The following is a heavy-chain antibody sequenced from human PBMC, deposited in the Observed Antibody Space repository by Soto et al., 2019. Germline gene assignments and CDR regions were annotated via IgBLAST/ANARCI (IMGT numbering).Heavy chain of an antibody. Sequence: XGSLRLSCSGAGVIFSDYYMSWIRQAPGKGLDWVSYISSSSTYTSYADSVKGRFTISRDNAKKSLYLQMNSLRVEDTAVYYCARDCSSTSCPLQNSYYYSGLDVWGQGTKVTVSS. J-gene: IGHJ6*02. CDR1: GVIFSDYY. V-gene: IGHV3-11*06. D-gene: IGHD2-2*01. CDR2: ISSSSTYT. CDR3: ARDCSSTSCPLQNSYYYSGLDV.